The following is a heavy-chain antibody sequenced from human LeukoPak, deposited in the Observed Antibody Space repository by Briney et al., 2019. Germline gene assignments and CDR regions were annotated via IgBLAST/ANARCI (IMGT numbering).Heavy chain of an antibody. CDR1: GGSLSSYY. J-gene: IGHJ6*02. CDR2: IYYSGST. CDR3: ARDNWNYGSSMDV. V-gene: IGHV4-59*01. D-gene: IGHD1-7*01. Sequence: SETLSLTCTISGGSLSSYYWSWIRQPPGKGLEWIGYIYYSGSTNYNPSLKSRVTISVDTSKNQFSLKLSSVTAADTAVYYCARDNWNYGSSMDVWGQGTTVTVSS.